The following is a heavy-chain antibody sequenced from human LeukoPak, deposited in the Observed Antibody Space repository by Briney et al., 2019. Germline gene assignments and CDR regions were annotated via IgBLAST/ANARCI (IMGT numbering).Heavy chain of an antibody. CDR2: ISGSGGST. CDR1: GFTFSSYA. V-gene: IGHV3-23*01. J-gene: IGHJ2*01. Sequence: PGGSLRLSCAASGFTFSSYAMSWVRQAPGKGLEWVSAISGSGGSTYYADSVKGRFTISRDNSKNTLYLQMNSLRAEDTAVYYCARRYYDILTGYYSWYFDLWGRGTLVTVSS. D-gene: IGHD3-9*01. CDR3: ARRYYDILTGYYSWYFDL.